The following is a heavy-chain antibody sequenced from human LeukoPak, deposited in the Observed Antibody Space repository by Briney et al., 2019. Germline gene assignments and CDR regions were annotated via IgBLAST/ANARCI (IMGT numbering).Heavy chain of an antibody. V-gene: IGHV3-23*01. CDR3: ARVPTSGLDY. D-gene: IGHD3-10*01. CDR1: GFTFCRYA. J-gene: IGHJ4*02. CDR2: ISGSGSGGST. Sequence: GGSLRLSCAASGFTFCRYAMSWVRLAPGKGLEWVSGISGSGSGGSTYYADSVKGRFTISRDNSKNTLYLQMNSLRAEDTAVYYCARVPTSGLDYWGQGTLVTVSS.